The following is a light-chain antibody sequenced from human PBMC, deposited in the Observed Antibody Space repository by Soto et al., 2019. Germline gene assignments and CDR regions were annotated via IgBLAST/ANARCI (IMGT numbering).Light chain of an antibody. V-gene: IGKV1-12*01. Sequence: EIQMTQSTSSVSAYVGDRITFTCRASQDIGGRLAWFQQKPGKAPQYLIQAASILQSGVPSRFSGSGSGTDFTLTISSLQPEDFATYYCQHLNAYPLTFGGGTKVDI. CDR3: QHLNAYPLT. CDR1: QDIGGR. CDR2: AAS. J-gene: IGKJ4*01.